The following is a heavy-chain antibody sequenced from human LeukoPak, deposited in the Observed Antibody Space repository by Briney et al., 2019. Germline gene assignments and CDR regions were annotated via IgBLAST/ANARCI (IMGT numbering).Heavy chain of an antibody. J-gene: IGHJ4*02. Sequence: GGSLRLSCAASGFTFSSYAMSWVRQAPGKGLEWVSAISGSGGSTYYADSVKGRFTISRDNSKNTLYLQMNSLRAEDTAVYYCVKSPEVRWLLHFDYWGQGTLVTVSS. D-gene: IGHD2-15*01. CDR2: ISGSGGST. V-gene: IGHV3-23*01. CDR1: GFTFSSYA. CDR3: VKSPEVRWLLHFDY.